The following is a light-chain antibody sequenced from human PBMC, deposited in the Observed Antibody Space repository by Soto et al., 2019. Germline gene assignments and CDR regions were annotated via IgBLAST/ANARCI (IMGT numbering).Light chain of an antibody. CDR3: EQRVNWPLP. V-gene: IGKV3-11*01. Sequence: GERATLFCRASQSVSSYLAWYQRKHGQAPRLLISDATNRATGIPARFIGSWSGTDCTLTIDSLEPEDGAVYCCEQRVNWPLPLVGGTKV. CDR1: QSVSSY. J-gene: IGKJ4*01. CDR2: DAT.